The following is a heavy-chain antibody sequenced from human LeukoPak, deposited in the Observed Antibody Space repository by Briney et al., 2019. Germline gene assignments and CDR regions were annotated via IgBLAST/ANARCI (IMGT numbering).Heavy chain of an antibody. J-gene: IGHJ5*02. CDR2: ISAYNGNT. Sequence: ASVKVSCKASGYTFTSYGISWVRQAPGQGLEWMGWISAYNGNTNYAQKLQGRVTMTTDTSTSTAYMELRILRSDDTAVYYCARDLGILWFGEFPTNWFDPWGQGTLVTVSS. CDR3: ARDLGILWFGEFPTNWFDP. CDR1: GYTFTSYG. V-gene: IGHV1-18*01. D-gene: IGHD3-10*01.